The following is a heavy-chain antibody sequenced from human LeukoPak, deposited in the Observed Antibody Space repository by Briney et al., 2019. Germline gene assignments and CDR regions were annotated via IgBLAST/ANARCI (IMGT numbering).Heavy chain of an antibody. CDR1: GYTFTGYY. Sequence: ASVKVSCKASGYTFTGYYLHWVRQAPGQGLEWMGRINPNSGGTNYAQKFQDRVTMTRDTSISTAYMALSRLRSDDTAVYYCARGYYDSSGPPRFDPWGQGTLVTVSS. CDR3: ARGYYDSSGPPRFDP. V-gene: IGHV1-2*06. D-gene: IGHD3-22*01. CDR2: INPNSGGT. J-gene: IGHJ5*02.